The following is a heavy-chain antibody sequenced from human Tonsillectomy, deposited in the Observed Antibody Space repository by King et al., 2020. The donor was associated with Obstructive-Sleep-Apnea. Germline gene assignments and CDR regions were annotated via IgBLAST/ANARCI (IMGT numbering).Heavy chain of an antibody. D-gene: IGHD3-22*01. V-gene: IGHV4-39*02. CDR2: MYYTGTT. J-gene: IGHJ4*02. CDR3: ASVQSWGLLPKHFDS. Sequence: LQLQESGPGLVKPSETLSLICTVSGGSFSTSDQYWGWIRQPPGKGLEWIGSMYYTGTTYYNSSLKSRVTIFVDTSKDHFSLNLRSVTPADTAVYYCASVQSWGLLPKHFDSWGQGTLVTVSS. CDR1: GGSFSTSDQY.